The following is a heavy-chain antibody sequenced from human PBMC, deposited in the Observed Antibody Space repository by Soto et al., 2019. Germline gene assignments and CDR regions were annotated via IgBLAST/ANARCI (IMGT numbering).Heavy chain of an antibody. CDR1: GFTFRSFT. Sequence: PGGSLRLSCAASGFTFRSFTMNWVRQAPGKGLEWVSTISSNGAYIYYADALRGRFTISRDNAKNSLHLQMNSLRAEDTAVYYCTRDASRDSSARGWFDPWGPGTLVTV. J-gene: IGHJ5*02. V-gene: IGHV3-21*01. CDR3: TRDASRDSSARGWFDP. CDR2: ISSNGAYI. D-gene: IGHD6-13*01.